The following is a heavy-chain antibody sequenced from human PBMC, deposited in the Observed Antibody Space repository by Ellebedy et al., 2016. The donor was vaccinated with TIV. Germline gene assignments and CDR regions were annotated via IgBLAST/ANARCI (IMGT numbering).Heavy chain of an antibody. J-gene: IGHJ5*02. D-gene: IGHD3-10*01. CDR2: IYYSGST. CDR1: GGSFSGYY. V-gene: IGHV4-59*01. CDR3: ARAPQVGVRGVIIDP. Sequence: MPGGSLRLSCAVYGGSFSGYYWSWIRQPPGKGLEWIGYIYYSGSTNYNPSLKSRVTISVDTSKNQFSLKLSSVTAADTAVYYCARAPQVGVRGVIIDPWGQGTLVTVSS.